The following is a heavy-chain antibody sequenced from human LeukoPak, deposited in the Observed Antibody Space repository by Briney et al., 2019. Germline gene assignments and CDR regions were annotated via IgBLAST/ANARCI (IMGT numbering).Heavy chain of an antibody. Sequence: GGSLRLSCAASGFTFSWYSMNWVRQAPGKGLEWVSSIGSSSSYTYYAESVKGRFTISRDNAKNSLHLQMNSLRAKDTAVYYCAASTKHTAMVDYWGQGTLVTVSS. V-gene: IGHV3-21*01. J-gene: IGHJ4*02. D-gene: IGHD5-18*01. CDR3: AASTKHTAMVDY. CDR1: GFTFSWYS. CDR2: IGSSSSYT.